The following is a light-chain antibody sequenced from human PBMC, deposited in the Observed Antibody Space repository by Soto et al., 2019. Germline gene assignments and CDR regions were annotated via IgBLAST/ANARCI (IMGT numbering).Light chain of an antibody. CDR3: QQYGSSGT. CDR2: GAS. V-gene: IGKV3-20*01. CDR1: QSVSSN. J-gene: IGKJ1*01. Sequence: EIVMTQSPATLSVYPGERATLSCRASQSVSSNLAWYQQKPGQAPRLLIYGASNGATGIPDRFSGSGSGTDFTLTISRLEPEDFAVYYCQQYGSSGTFGQGTKVDIK.